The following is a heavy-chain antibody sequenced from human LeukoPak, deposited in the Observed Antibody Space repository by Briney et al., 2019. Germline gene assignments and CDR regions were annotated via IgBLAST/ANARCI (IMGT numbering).Heavy chain of an antibody. J-gene: IGHJ3*01. V-gene: IGHV3-21*01. CDR2: ISSTSTSI. Sequence: GGSLRLSCAASGLTFSSHTMNWVRQAPGKGLEWVSSISSTSTSIYHADSVKGRFTISRDNTKNSLYLQMDSLRAEDTAVYYCARGFRAFDFWAQGTMVTVSS. CDR1: GLTFSSHT. CDR3: ARGFRAFDF.